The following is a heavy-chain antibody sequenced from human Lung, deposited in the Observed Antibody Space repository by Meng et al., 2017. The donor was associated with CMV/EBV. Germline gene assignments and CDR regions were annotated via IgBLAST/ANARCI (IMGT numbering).Heavy chain of an antibody. Sequence: SXTXSLXCAVYGGSFSGYYWSWIRQPPGKGLEWIGEINHSGSTNYNPSLKSRVTISVDTSKNQFSLKLSSVTAADTAVYYCARGRYDFWSGYYRGYFDYWXQGTXVTVSS. V-gene: IGHV4-34*01. CDR1: GGSFSGYY. J-gene: IGHJ4*02. CDR3: ARGRYDFWSGYYRGYFDY. CDR2: INHSGST. D-gene: IGHD3-3*01.